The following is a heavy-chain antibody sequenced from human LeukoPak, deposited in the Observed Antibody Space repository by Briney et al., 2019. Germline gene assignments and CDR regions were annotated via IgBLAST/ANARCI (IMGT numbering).Heavy chain of an antibody. CDR1: GFTFISSW. V-gene: IGHV3-15*01. J-gene: IGHJ4*02. CDR2: IRSTPDGGAT. D-gene: IGHD2-2*03. Sequence: GGSLRPSCAASGFTFISSWVTWVRQAPGDGRGWVGCIRSTPDGGATDYAAPVKGRFTISRDDSKNTLYLQMSSLRTEDTAVYYCATDLHFGYCTATSCANYWGQGTLVTVSS. CDR3: ATDLHFGYCTATSCANY.